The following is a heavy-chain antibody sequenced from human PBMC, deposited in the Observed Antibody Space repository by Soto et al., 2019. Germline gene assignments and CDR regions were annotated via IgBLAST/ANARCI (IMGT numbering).Heavy chain of an antibody. J-gene: IGHJ4*02. V-gene: IGHV1-3*01. D-gene: IGHD3-3*01. CDR1: GYTFTSYA. Sequence: ASVKVSCKSSGYTFTSYAMHCVRQAPGQRLEWMGWINAGNGNTKYSQKFQGRVTVTRDTSASTAYMELSSLRSEDTAVYYCARTSGFYFYDYWGQGTLVTVSS. CDR3: ARTSGFYFYDY. CDR2: INAGNGNT.